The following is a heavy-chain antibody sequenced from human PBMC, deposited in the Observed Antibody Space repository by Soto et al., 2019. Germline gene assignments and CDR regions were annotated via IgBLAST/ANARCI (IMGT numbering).Heavy chain of an antibody. D-gene: IGHD3-10*01. CDR1: EFTFSGRS. CDR3: ARGWFGPDV. V-gene: IGHV3-74*01. Sequence: EVQLVESGGGLVQPGGSLRLSCAASEFTFSGRSVHWVRQAPGKGLVWVSGIDKGGTDSTYADSVNGRFTSYRDNAKNTVYLQMNSLRVEDTAVYYCARGWFGPDVWGKGTTVTVSS. J-gene: IGHJ6*03. CDR2: IDKGGTDS.